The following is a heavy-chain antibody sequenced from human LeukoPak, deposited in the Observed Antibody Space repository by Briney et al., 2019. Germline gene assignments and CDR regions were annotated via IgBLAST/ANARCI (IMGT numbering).Heavy chain of an antibody. V-gene: IGHV1-18*01. CDR1: GYTFTSYG. D-gene: IGHD6-13*01. CDR2: ISAYNGNT. J-gene: IGHJ6*03. Sequence: ASVKVSCKASGYTFTSYGISWVRQAPGQGLEWMGWISAYNGNTNYAQKLQGRVTMTTDTSTSTAYMELRSLRSDDTAVYYCARGGWYSSSWCYDYDYMDVWGKGTTVTVSS. CDR3: ARGGWYSSSWCYDYDYMDV.